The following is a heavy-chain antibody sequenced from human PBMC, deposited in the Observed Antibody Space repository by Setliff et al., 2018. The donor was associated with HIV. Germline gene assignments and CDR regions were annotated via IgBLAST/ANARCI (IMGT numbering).Heavy chain of an antibody. V-gene: IGHV4-39*01. J-gene: IGHJ4*02. D-gene: IGHD3-9*01. CDR1: GGSINRSNYY. Sequence: SETLSLTCTVPGGSINRSNYYWGWIRQPPGKRLEWIGTISYTGSTYYDPSLKSRVTISLETSKNQFFLNLSSVTAPDTAIYYCARQTWEYYDTLTGYYRSPKNFDSWGQGTLVTVS. CDR3: ARQTWEYYDTLTGYYRSPKNFDS. CDR2: ISYTGST.